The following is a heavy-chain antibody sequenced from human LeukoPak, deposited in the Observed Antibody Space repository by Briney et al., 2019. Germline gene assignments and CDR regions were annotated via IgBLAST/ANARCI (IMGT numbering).Heavy chain of an antibody. CDR3: ARDKVEPNDYGDYGPDYYYYGMDV. Sequence: GGSLRLSCAASGFTFSSYSMNWVRQAPGKGLEWVSPISSSSSYIYYADSVKGRFTISRDNAKNSLYLQMNSLRAEDTAVYYCARDKVEPNDYGDYGPDYYYYGMDVWGQGTTVTVSS. CDR1: GFTFSSYS. V-gene: IGHV3-21*01. CDR2: ISSSSSYI. J-gene: IGHJ6*02. D-gene: IGHD4-17*01.